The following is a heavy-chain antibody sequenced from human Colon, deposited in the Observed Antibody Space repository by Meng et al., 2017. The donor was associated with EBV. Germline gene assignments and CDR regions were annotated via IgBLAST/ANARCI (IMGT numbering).Heavy chain of an antibody. V-gene: IGHV4-34*01. J-gene: IGHJ4*02. CDR1: GGSFSDSY. D-gene: IGHD2-15*01. Sequence: QWQLQQWGAGLLKPSETLSLTCTVYGGSFSDSYWTWIRQPPGKGLEWIGEINHVGSTTYNPSLKSRVTISVDTSKNQFSLKLSSVTAADAAVYYCASSDCSGGTCYLDCWGQGTLVTVSS. CDR3: ASSDCSGGTCYLDC. CDR2: INHVGST.